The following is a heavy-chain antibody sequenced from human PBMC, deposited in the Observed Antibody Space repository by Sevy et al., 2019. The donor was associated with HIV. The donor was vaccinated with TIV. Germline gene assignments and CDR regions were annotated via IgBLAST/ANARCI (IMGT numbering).Heavy chain of an antibody. D-gene: IGHD3-3*01. V-gene: IGHV4-4*07. CDR1: GGSISSYY. J-gene: IGHJ6*02. Sequence: SETLSLTCTVSGGSISSYYWSWIRQPAGKGLEWIGRIYTSGSTNYNPSLKSRVTMSVDTSKNQLSLKLSSVTAADTAVYYCAREPPDYDFRSGYYFGSPNYYYGMDVWGQGTTVTVSS. CDR3: AREPPDYDFRSGYYFGSPNYYYGMDV. CDR2: IYTSGST.